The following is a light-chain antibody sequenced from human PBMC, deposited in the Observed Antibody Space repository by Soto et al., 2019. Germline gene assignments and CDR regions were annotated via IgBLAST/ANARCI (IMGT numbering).Light chain of an antibody. J-gene: IGKJ4*01. Sequence: DIQMTQSPSTLSASIGDRVTITCQASQDINKYLNWYQQKPGKGPKLLIYDASTLETGVPSRFSGSGSGTDFTFTISSLQPEDIATYYCQHFDHLPLTFGGGTKVEIK. V-gene: IGKV1-33*01. CDR2: DAS. CDR3: QHFDHLPLT. CDR1: QDINKY.